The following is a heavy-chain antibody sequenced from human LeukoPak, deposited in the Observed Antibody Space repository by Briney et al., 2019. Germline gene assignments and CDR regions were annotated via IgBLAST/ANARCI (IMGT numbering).Heavy chain of an antibody. Sequence: GGSLRLSCAVSGFSVSSNYMSWVRQAPGKGLEWVSVIYSGGGIYYADSVKGRFTSSRDSSKNMMYLQLNSLRVEDTAVYYCARGTRVREWLQYYYYGMDVWGQGTTVTVSS. V-gene: IGHV3-66*01. J-gene: IGHJ6*02. CDR1: GFSVSSNY. D-gene: IGHD3-3*01. CDR3: ARGTRVREWLQYYYYGMDV. CDR2: IYSGGGI.